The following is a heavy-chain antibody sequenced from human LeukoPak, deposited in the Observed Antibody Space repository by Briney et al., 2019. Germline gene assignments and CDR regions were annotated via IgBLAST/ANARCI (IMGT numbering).Heavy chain of an antibody. CDR2: IYYSGSS. CDR3: ARDLYSSKTNDAFVI. V-gene: IGHV4-39*07. D-gene: IGHD6-13*01. Sequence: SETLSLTCSVSGGSIRSSSYYWGWIRQPPGKGLKWIGSIYYSGSSYYNPSLKSRVTISVDTSKNQFSLKLTSVTAADTALYYCARDLYSSKTNDAFVIWGQGTMVTVSS. CDR1: GGSIRSSSYY. J-gene: IGHJ3*02.